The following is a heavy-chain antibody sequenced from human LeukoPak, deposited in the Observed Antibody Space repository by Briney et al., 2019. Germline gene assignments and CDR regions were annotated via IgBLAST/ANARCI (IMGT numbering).Heavy chain of an antibody. D-gene: IGHD2-8*01. Sequence: KASETLSLTCTVSGGSISSSSYYWGWIRQPPGKGLEWIGGIYYSGSTHYNPSLKSRVTISVDTSKNEFSLKLSSVTAADTAVYYCARNNTLMMYPRGGEDKGFDYWGQGTLVTVSS. CDR2: IYYSGST. J-gene: IGHJ4*02. CDR1: GGSISSSSYY. V-gene: IGHV4-39*01. CDR3: ARNNTLMMYPRGGEDKGFDY.